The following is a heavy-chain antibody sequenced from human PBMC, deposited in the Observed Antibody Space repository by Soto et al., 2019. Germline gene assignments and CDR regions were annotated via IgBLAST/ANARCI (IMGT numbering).Heavy chain of an antibody. CDR3: AKGGRQWLVTSDFNY. CDR1: GFPFSDYS. Sequence: GGSLRLSCTASGFPFSDYSMHWVRQAPGKGLEWVAVVSHDGRNTHYADSVKGRFTISRDSSKNTVSLEMTSLRAEDTAVYYCAKGGRQWLVTSDFNYWGQGALVTVS. J-gene: IGHJ4*02. D-gene: IGHD6-19*01. V-gene: IGHV3-30*18. CDR2: VSHDGRNT.